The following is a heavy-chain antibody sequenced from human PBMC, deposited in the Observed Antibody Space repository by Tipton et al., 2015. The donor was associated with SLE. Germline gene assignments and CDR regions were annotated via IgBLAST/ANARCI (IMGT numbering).Heavy chain of an antibody. CDR1: GFTFDDYA. CDR2: ISWNSGSI. Sequence: SLRLSCAASGFTFDDYAMHWVRQAPGKGLEWVSGISWNSGSIGYADSVKGRFTISRDNAKNSLYLQMNSLRAEDTALYYCAKAGSWGGDYYYYMDVWGKGTTVTASS. J-gene: IGHJ6*03. V-gene: IGHV3-9*01. CDR3: AKAGSWGGDYYYYMDV. D-gene: IGHD3-10*01.